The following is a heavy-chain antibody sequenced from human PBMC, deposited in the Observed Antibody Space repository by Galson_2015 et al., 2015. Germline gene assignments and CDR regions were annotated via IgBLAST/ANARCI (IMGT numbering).Heavy chain of an antibody. J-gene: IGHJ4*02. V-gene: IGHV1-69*13. D-gene: IGHD2-15*01. CDR1: GGTFSSYA. CDR3: ARDYLCSGGSCYFRF. Sequence: SVKVSCKASGGTFSSYAISWGRQAPGKGLEWMGGIIPIFGTANYAQKFQGRVTITADESTSTAYMELSSLRSEDTAVYYCARDYLCSGGSCYFRFWGQGTLVTVSS. CDR2: IIPIFGTA.